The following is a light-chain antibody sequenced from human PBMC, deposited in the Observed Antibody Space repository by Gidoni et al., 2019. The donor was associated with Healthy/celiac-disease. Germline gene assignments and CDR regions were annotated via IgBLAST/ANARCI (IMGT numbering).Light chain of an antibody. Sequence: DIQMTQSPSSVSASVGDRVTITCRASQGIRSWLAWYQQKPGKAPKLLIYAGSSSQSGVPSRCSGSGSGTDFTLTISSLQPEDFATYYCQQANSFPITFGQGTRLEIK. CDR3: QQANSFPIT. CDR1: QGIRSW. CDR2: AGS. J-gene: IGKJ5*01. V-gene: IGKV1D-12*01.